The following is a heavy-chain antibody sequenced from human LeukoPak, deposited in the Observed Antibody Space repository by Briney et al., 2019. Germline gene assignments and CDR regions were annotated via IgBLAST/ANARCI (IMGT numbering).Heavy chain of an antibody. Sequence: GESLKISCKGSGYSFTSYWIGWVRQMPGKGLEWMGIIYPDDSDTRYSPSFQGQVTISADRSISTACLQWSTLRASDTAIYYCARHSYDSSDFHYMDVWGKGTTVTISS. CDR1: GYSFTSYW. CDR3: ARHSYDSSDFHYMDV. J-gene: IGHJ6*03. V-gene: IGHV5-51*01. CDR2: IYPDDSDT. D-gene: IGHD3-22*01.